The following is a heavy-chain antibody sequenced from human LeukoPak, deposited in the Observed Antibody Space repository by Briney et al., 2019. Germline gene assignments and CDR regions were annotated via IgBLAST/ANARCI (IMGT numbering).Heavy chain of an antibody. CDR1: GGSISSYY. CDR2: IYTSGST. J-gene: IGHJ5*02. V-gene: IGHV4-4*07. D-gene: IGHD3-3*01. Sequence: SETLSLTCTVSGGSISSYYWSWIRQPAGKGLEWIGRIYTSGSTNYNPSLKSRVTMSVDTSKNQFSLKLSSVTAADTAVYYCARARGRDYDFWSGSEYNWFDPWGQGTLVTVSS. CDR3: ARARGRDYDFWSGSEYNWFDP.